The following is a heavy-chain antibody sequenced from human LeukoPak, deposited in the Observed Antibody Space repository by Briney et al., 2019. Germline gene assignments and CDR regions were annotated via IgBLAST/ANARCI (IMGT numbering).Heavy chain of an antibody. CDR1: GGSISSYY. D-gene: IGHD6-19*01. Sequence: SETLSLTCTVSGGSISSYYWSWIRQPPGKGLEWIGYIYYSGSTNYNPSLKSRVTMSVDTSKNQFSLKLSSVTAADTAVYYCARAVAGVDRATYYYYGMDVWGQGTTVTVSS. J-gene: IGHJ6*02. V-gene: IGHV4-59*12. CDR3: ARAVAGVDRATYYYYGMDV. CDR2: IYYSGST.